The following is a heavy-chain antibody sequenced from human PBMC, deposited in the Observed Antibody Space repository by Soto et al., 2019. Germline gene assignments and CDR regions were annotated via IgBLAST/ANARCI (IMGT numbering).Heavy chain of an antibody. CDR1: GYTFTGYY. V-gene: IGHV1-2*02. Sequence: QVPLVQSGAEVKKPGASVKVSCKASGYTFTGYYMHWVRQAPGQGLEWMGWINPNNGGADYAQSFQGRVTLTRDASINTAYMDLTRLTSGDAAVYYCARSSTYNFDSSGYYDYWGQGTLVTVSS. CDR2: INPNNGGA. D-gene: IGHD3-22*01. CDR3: ARSSTYNFDSSGYYDY. J-gene: IGHJ4*02.